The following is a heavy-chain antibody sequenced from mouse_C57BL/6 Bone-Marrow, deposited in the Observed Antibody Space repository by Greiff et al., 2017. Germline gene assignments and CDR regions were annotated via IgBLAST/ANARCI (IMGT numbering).Heavy chain of an antibody. Sequence: LKESGPVLVKPGASVKMSCKASGYTFTDYYMNWVKQSHGKSLEWIGVINPYNGGTSYNQKFKGKATLTVDKSSSTAYMELNSLTSEDSAVYYCARDLLWLRRRDYWGQGTSVTVSS. V-gene: IGHV1-19*01. D-gene: IGHD2-2*01. CDR3: ARDLLWLRRRDY. CDR2: INPYNGGT. CDR1: GYTFTDYY. J-gene: IGHJ4*01.